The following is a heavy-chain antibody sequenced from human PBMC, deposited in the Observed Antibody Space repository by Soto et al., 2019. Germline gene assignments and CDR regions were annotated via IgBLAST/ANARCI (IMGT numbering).Heavy chain of an antibody. J-gene: IGHJ6*03. CDR1: GGSISSSSYY. D-gene: IGHD2-2*01. Sequence: HLQLQASGPGLVKPSETLSLTCTVSGGSISSSSYYWGWIRQPPGKGLEWIGSIYYSGSTYSNPTLKKRATISVDTSTNRFSQKLSSVTAADTAVYHCARHRRSNHLYYYYMDVSGKGTTVTVSS. CDR3: ARHRRSNHLYYYYMDV. V-gene: IGHV4-39*01. CDR2: IYYSGST.